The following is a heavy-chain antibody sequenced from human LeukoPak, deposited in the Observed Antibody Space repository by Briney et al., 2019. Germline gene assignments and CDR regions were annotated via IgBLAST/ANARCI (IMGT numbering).Heavy chain of an antibody. J-gene: IGHJ6*03. D-gene: IGHD1-26*01. Sequence: ASVKVSCKASGYTFTSYGINWVRQAPGQGPDWMGWMNPNSGNTGYAQKFQGRVTITRNNSISTAYMELSSLRSEDTAVYYCVRGVVGATYYFYYYYMDVWGKGTTVTVSS. CDR1: GYTFTSYG. CDR2: MNPNSGNT. V-gene: IGHV1-8*03. CDR3: VRGVVGATYYFYYYYMDV.